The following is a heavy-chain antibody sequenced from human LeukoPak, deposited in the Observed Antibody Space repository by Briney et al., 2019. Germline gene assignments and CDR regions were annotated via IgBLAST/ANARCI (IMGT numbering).Heavy chain of an antibody. Sequence: SETLSLTCAVYGGSFSGYYWSWIRQPPGKGLEWIGEINHSGSTNYNPSLKSRVTISVDTSKNQFSLKLSSVTAADTAVHYCARDALDIVVVPAAIRAFDIWGQGTMVTVSS. CDR2: INHSGST. J-gene: IGHJ3*02. CDR1: GGSFSGYY. CDR3: ARDALDIVVVPAAIRAFDI. V-gene: IGHV4-34*01. D-gene: IGHD2-2*03.